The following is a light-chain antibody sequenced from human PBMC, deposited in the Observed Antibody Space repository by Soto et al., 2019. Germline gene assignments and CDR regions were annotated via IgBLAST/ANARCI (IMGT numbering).Light chain of an antibody. J-gene: IGLJ1*01. Sequence: QSALTQPASVSGSPGQSITIPCTGTSSDVGIYNYVSWYQQHPGKAPKLMIYQVTNRPSGVSNRFSGSKSGNTASLTISGLQAEDEADYYCSPYTGSTNYVFGTGTKVTVL. CDR1: SSDVGIYNY. CDR3: SPYTGSTNYV. CDR2: QVT. V-gene: IGLV2-14*01.